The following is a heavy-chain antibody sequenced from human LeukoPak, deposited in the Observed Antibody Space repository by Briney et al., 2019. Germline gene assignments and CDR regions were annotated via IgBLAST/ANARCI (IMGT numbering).Heavy chain of an antibody. CDR3: ARDPYGSGSPLDY. D-gene: IGHD3-10*01. CDR2: INPNSGGT. V-gene: IGHV1-2*02. J-gene: IGHJ4*02. CDR1: GYTFTGYY. Sequence: ASVKVSCKASGYTFTGYYMHWVRQAPGQGLEWMGWINPNSGGTNYAQKFQGRVTMTRDTSISTAYMELSRLRSDDTAVNYCARDPYGSGSPLDYWGQGTLVTVSS.